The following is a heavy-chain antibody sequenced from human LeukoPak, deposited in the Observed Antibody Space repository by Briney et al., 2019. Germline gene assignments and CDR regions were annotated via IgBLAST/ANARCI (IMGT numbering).Heavy chain of an antibody. Sequence: GASVRVSCKASGYSFTGYYVHWLRRAPGQGLEWMGWINPNSGDTKYEQRFQGRVTMTRDTSNSTAYMEMTGLRSDDTAVYYCARDGGLDYWGQGTLVTVSS. V-gene: IGHV1-2*02. D-gene: IGHD3-16*01. J-gene: IGHJ4*02. CDR1: GYSFTGYY. CDR3: ARDGGLDY. CDR2: INPNSGDT.